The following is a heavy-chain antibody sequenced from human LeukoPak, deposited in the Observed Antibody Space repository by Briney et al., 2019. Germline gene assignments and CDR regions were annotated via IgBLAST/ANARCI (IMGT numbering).Heavy chain of an antibody. CDR3: ARQYGYIVATITGAFDI. D-gene: IGHD5-12*01. Sequence: GESLKISCKGSGYSFTSYWIGWVRQMPGKGLEWMGIIYPGDSDTRYSPSFQGQVTISADKSISTAYLQWSSLKASDTAMYYCARQYGYIVATITGAFDIWGQGTMVTVSS. J-gene: IGHJ3*02. CDR1: GYSFTSYW. V-gene: IGHV5-51*01. CDR2: IYPGDSDT.